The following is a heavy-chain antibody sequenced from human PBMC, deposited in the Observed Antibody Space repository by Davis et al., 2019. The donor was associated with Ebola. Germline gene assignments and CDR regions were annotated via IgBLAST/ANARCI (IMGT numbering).Heavy chain of an antibody. Sequence: PGGSLRLSCAASGFTFSSYSMNWVRQAPGKGLEWVSSISSSSSYIYYADSVKGRFTISRDNAKNSLYLQMNSLRAEDTAVYYCAKEVWFGEFLWMEEDYWGQGTLVTVSS. CDR1: GFTFSSYS. CDR3: AKEVWFGEFLWMEEDY. V-gene: IGHV3-21*01. J-gene: IGHJ4*02. D-gene: IGHD3-10*01. CDR2: ISSSSSYI.